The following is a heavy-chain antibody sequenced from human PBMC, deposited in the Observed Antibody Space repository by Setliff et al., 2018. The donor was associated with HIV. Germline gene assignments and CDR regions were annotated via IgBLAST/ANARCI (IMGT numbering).Heavy chain of an antibody. V-gene: IGHV3-21*01. CDR3: ASLSGSFGDAFDI. J-gene: IGHJ3*02. CDR1: GFTFSSYR. Sequence: PGGSLRLSCAASGFTFSSYRMNWVRQAPGKGLEWVSSISSSSSYIYYADSVKGRFTISRDNAKNSLYMQMNSLRAEDTAVYYCASLSGSFGDAFDIWGQGTMVTVSS. D-gene: IGHD1-26*01. CDR2: ISSSSSYI.